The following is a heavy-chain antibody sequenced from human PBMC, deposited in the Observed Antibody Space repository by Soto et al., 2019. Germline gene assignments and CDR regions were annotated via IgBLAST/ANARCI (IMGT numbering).Heavy chain of an antibody. CDR3: ATQLADLYDY. D-gene: IGHD6-13*01. V-gene: IGHV1-69*13. J-gene: IGHJ4*02. CDR2: IIPIFGTA. CDR1: GGTFSSYA. Sequence: SVKVSCKASGGTFSSYAISWVRQAPGQGLEWMGGIIPIFGTANYAQKFQGRVTITADESTSTAYMELSSLRSEDTAVYYRATQLADLYDYWGQGTLVTVSS.